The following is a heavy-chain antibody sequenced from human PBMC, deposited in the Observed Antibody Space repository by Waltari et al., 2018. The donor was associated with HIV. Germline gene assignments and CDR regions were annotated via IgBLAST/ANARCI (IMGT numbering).Heavy chain of an antibody. D-gene: IGHD1-26*01. J-gene: IGHJ4*02. CDR2: FHYTGNT. Sequence: QLQLKESGPGLVKPSETLSLTCTVSGGSMSDTGDYHWGGIRQPPGKGLEWIGNFHYTGNTFYNPSLKSRVTISADTSKNQFSLKLSSLTAADTAVYFCMRHRGYFPPDYWGQGTL. CDR3: MRHRGYFPPDY. CDR1: GGSMSDTGDYH. V-gene: IGHV4-39*01.